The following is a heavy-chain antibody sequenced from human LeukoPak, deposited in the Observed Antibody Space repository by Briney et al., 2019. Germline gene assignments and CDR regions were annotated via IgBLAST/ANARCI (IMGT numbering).Heavy chain of an antibody. Sequence: PGGSLRLSCAASGFTVSTSYMSWVRQAPGKGLEWVSAIYSGGSTYYADSVKGRFTISRDNSRNTLDLQMNSLRAEDTAVYYCARDGILASGFFLYWGQGSLVTVSS. V-gene: IGHV3-66*01. D-gene: IGHD3-22*01. CDR1: GFTVSTSY. CDR3: ARDGILASGFFLY. J-gene: IGHJ4*02. CDR2: IYSGGST.